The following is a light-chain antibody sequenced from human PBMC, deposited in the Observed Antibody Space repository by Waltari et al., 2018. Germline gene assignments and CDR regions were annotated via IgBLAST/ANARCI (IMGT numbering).Light chain of an antibody. Sequence: DIQMTQSPSTLSASVGDRVTITCRASKNISPWLAWYQQKPGKAPKLLISKASSLESGVPSRFSGSGSGTEFTLTITSLQPDDFATYYCHQYYSYRGTFGQGTKVEIK. CDR3: HQYYSYRGT. CDR1: KNISPW. CDR2: KAS. J-gene: IGKJ1*01. V-gene: IGKV1-5*03.